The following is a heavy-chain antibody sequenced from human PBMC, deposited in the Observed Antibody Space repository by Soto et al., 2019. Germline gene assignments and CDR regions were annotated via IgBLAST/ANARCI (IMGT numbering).Heavy chain of an antibody. CDR1: GFTFSSYA. Sequence: GGSLRLSCAASGFTFSSYAMSWVRQAPGKGLEWVSAISGSGGSTYYADSVKGQVTISADKSISTAYLQWSSLKASDTAMYYWARLDGYGDYFNWFDPWGQGTLVTVSS. D-gene: IGHD4-17*01. CDR3: ARLDGYGDYFNWFDP. CDR2: ISGSGGST. J-gene: IGHJ5*02. V-gene: IGHV3-23*01.